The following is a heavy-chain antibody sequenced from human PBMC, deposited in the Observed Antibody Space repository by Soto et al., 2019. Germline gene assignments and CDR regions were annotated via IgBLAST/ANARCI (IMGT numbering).Heavy chain of an antibody. CDR1: GVSMSSGGYY. CDR3: ARGFLEWLSHQYYCMDV. CDR2: IYDSRTT. D-gene: IGHD3-3*01. Sequence: QVLLQESGPGLVKPSQTLSLTCTVSGVSMSSGGYYWSWIRQHPGQGLEWVGYIYDSRTTYYNPSLKRRLSISEDTSKNQCALNLSSVTAADTAAYYCARGFLEWLSHQYYCMDVWGQGTTVTVSS. J-gene: IGHJ6*02. V-gene: IGHV4-31*03.